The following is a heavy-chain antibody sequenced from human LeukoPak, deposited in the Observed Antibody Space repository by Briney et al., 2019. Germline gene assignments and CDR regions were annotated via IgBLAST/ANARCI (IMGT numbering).Heavy chain of an antibody. CDR2: INPNSGGT. Sequence: GASVKVSCKASGYTFTGYYMHWVRQAPGQGLEWMGWINPNSGGTNYAQKFQGRVTMTRDTSISTAYMELSRLRSDDTAVYYCARGLVVPAAIMIKYHWFDPWGQGTLVTVSS. CDR3: ARGLVVPAAIMIKYHWFDP. J-gene: IGHJ5*02. CDR1: GYTFTGYY. D-gene: IGHD2-2*01. V-gene: IGHV1-2*02.